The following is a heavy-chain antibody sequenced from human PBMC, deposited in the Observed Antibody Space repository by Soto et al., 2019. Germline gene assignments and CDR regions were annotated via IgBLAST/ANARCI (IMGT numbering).Heavy chain of an antibody. Sequence: QVQLQESGPGLVKPSGTLSLTCAVSSGSISSSNWWSWVRQPPGKGLEWIGEIYHSGSTNYNPSLKSRVTISVDKSQNQFSLKLSSVTAADTAVYYCARVPYGSGSYHPYYYYMDVWGKGTTVTVSS. D-gene: IGHD3-10*01. V-gene: IGHV4-4*02. CDR1: SGSISSSNW. J-gene: IGHJ6*03. CDR3: ARVPYGSGSYHPYYYYMDV. CDR2: IYHSGST.